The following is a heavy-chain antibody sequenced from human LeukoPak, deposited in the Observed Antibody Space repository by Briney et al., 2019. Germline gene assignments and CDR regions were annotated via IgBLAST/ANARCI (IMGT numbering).Heavy chain of an antibody. J-gene: IGHJ4*02. CDR3: ARDYGGNSFDY. CDR1: GYTFTGYY. V-gene: IGHV1-2*02. Sequence: GASVKVSCKASGYTFTGYYMYWVRQAPGQGLEWVGWINANSGGTNYVQDFQGRVTMTRDTSISTAYMELSRLRSDDTAVYYCARDYGGNSFDYWGQGTLVAVSS. D-gene: IGHD4-23*01. CDR2: INANSGGT.